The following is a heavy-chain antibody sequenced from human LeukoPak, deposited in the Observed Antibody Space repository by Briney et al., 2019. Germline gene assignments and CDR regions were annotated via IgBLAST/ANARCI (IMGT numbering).Heavy chain of an antibody. Sequence: GGSLRLSCAASGFTFSSYSMNWVRQAPGKGLEWVSSISSSSSYIYYADSVKGRFTISRDNAKNSLYLQMNSLRAEDTAVYYCARDLIDYYDSSGYGDYWGQGTLVTVSS. CDR3: ARDLIDYYDSSGYGDY. CDR1: GFTFSSYS. J-gene: IGHJ4*02. D-gene: IGHD3-22*01. CDR2: ISSSSSYI. V-gene: IGHV3-21*01.